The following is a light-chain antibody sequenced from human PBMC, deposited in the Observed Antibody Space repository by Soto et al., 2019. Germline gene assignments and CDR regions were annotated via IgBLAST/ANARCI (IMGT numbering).Light chain of an antibody. Sequence: ILLTQSPSSLSSSVGDRCTITCRASQGIDTSLAWYQQKPGKAPKLLIYAASNFQSGVPSRFSGSGSGTHFTLTISSLQPEDFATYYCQQLHGYPITFGQGTRLEI. CDR3: QQLHGYPIT. CDR2: AAS. J-gene: IGKJ5*01. CDR1: QGIDTS. V-gene: IGKV1-9*01.